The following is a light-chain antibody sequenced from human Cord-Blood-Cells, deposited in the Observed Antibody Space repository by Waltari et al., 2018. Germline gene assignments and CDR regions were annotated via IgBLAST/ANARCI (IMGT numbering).Light chain of an antibody. Sequence: DIQMTQSPSSMSASVRDRVTITCRASQSISSYLNWYHQKPGKAPKLLIYAASSLQSGVPSRFSCSGSGTDFTLTISSLQPEDFATYYCQQSYSTPRTFGGGTKVEIK. CDR3: QQSYSTPRT. CDR1: QSISSY. J-gene: IGKJ4*01. CDR2: AAS. V-gene: IGKV1-39*01.